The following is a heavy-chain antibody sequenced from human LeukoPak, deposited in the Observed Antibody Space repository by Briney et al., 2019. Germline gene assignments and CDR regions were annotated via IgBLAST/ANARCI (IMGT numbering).Heavy chain of an antibody. Sequence: RRSLRLSCAASGFTFDAYAMHWVRQVPGNCLEWDSGISWNSGSIGYADSVNGRFTISRDNAKNSLYLQMNSLRAEDTALYYCAKDIHYYDSSGSGFDYWGQGTLVTVSS. V-gene: IGHV3-9*01. CDR2: ISWNSGSI. CDR3: AKDIHYYDSSGSGFDY. J-gene: IGHJ4*02. CDR1: GFTFDAYA. D-gene: IGHD3-22*01.